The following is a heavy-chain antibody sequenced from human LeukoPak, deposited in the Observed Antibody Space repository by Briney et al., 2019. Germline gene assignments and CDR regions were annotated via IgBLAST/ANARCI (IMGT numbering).Heavy chain of an antibody. Sequence: GGSLRLSCAASGFTFSNYIMNWVRHATGQGLVLVSSISSSSSYIYYADSVKGRFTISRDNAKNSLYLQMNSLRAEDTAVYYCAREVDREGYFDYWGQGTLVTVSS. D-gene: IGHD3-22*01. CDR1: GFTFSNYI. J-gene: IGHJ4*02. CDR3: AREVDREGYFDY. V-gene: IGHV3-21*01. CDR2: ISSSSSYI.